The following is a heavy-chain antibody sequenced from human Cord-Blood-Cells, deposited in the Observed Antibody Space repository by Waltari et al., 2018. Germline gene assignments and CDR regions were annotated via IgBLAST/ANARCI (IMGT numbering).Heavy chain of an antibody. CDR3: ARGWGIGSSWYWGAEYFQH. V-gene: IGHV4-34*01. D-gene: IGHD6-13*01. CDR1: GGSFSGYY. CDR2: INHSGST. J-gene: IGHJ1*01. Sequence: QVQLQQWGAGLLKPSETLSLTCAVYGGSFSGYYWSWIRQPPGKGLEWIGEINHSGSTNYNPSLKSRVTISVDTSKNQFSLKLSSVTAADMAVYYCARGWGIGSSWYWGAEYFQHWGQGTLVTVSS.